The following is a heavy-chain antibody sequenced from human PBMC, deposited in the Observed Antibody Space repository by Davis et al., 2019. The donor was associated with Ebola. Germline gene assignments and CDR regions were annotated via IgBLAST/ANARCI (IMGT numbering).Heavy chain of an antibody. Sequence: MPSETLSLTCTVSGGSISSSSYYWSWIRQPPGKGLEWIGEINHSGSTNYNPSLKSRVTISVDTSKNQFSLKLSSVTAADTAVYYCARAIGNYGGWFDPWGQGTLVTVSS. J-gene: IGHJ5*02. CDR1: GGSISSSSYY. V-gene: IGHV4-39*07. CDR2: INHSGST. D-gene: IGHD4-11*01. CDR3: ARAIGNYGGWFDP.